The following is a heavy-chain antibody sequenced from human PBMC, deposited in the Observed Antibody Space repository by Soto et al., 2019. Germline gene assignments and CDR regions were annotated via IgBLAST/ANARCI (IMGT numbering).Heavy chain of an antibody. V-gene: IGHV3-23*01. D-gene: IGHD2-15*01. J-gene: IGHJ4*02. CDR1: GFTFSSYA. CDR3: AKDLVRGIVVVVAATFPSPFDY. CDR2: ISGSSGST. Sequence: GGSLRLSCAASGFTFSSYAMSWVRQAPGKGLEWVSAISGSSGSTYYADSVKGRFTTSRDNSKNTLYLQMDSLRAEDTAVYYCAKDLVRGIVVVVAATFPSPFDYWGQGTLVTVSS.